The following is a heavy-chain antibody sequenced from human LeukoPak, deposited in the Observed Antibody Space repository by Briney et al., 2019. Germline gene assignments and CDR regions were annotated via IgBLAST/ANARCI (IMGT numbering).Heavy chain of an antibody. CDR1: GYSFTSYW. V-gene: IGHV5-51*01. CDR3: ARLSSTANFLNAFDI. Sequence: GESLKISCKGSGYSFTSYWIGWVRQMPGKGLEWMGIIYPGDSDTRYSPSFQGQVTISADKSISTAYLQWSSLKASDTATYYCARLSSTANFLNAFDIWGQGTMVTVSS. D-gene: IGHD1-1*01. CDR2: IYPGDSDT. J-gene: IGHJ3*02.